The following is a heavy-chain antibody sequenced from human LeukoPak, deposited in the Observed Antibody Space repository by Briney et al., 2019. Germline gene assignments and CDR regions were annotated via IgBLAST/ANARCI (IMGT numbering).Heavy chain of an antibody. CDR2: IIPIFGTA. CDR3: ARVTVPDCSSTSCPYYYYYYYMDV. V-gene: IGHV1-69*05. D-gene: IGHD2-2*01. J-gene: IGHJ6*03. Sequence: SVKVSCKVSGYTLTELSMHWVRQAPGQGLEWMGGIIPIFGTANYAQKFQGRVTITTDESTSTAYMELSSLRSEDTAVYYCARVTVPDCSSTSCPYYYYYYYMDVWGKGTTVTVSS. CDR1: GYTLTELS.